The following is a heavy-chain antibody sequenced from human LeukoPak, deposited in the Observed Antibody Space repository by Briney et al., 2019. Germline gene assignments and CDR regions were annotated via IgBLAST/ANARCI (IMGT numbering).Heavy chain of an antibody. CDR3: ARVGYTSYYYYGMDV. V-gene: IGHV3-64*01. J-gene: IGHJ6*02. CDR2: ISSNGGST. Sequence: GGSLRLSCAASGFTFSSYAMHSVRQAPGKGLEYVSAISSNGGSTYYANSVKGRFTISRDNSKNTLCLQMGSLRAEDMAVYYCARVGYTSYYYYGMDVWGQGTTVTVSS. D-gene: IGHD6-13*01. CDR1: GFTFSSYA.